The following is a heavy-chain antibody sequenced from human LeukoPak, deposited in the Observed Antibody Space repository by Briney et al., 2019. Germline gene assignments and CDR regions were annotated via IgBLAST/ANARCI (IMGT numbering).Heavy chain of an antibody. CDR2: ISGSGATT. CDR1: GFTFSSYA. J-gene: IGHJ3*01. V-gene: IGHV3-23*01. D-gene: IGHD2-15*01. CDR3: AKAPNSGGNCYDASDV. Sequence: GGSLRLPCAASGFTFSSYAMSWVRQAPGKGLEWVSAISGSGATTYCTDSAKGRFTISRDNSKITLYLQMDSLRAEDTAMYYCAKAPNSGGNCYDASDVWGQGTMVTVSS.